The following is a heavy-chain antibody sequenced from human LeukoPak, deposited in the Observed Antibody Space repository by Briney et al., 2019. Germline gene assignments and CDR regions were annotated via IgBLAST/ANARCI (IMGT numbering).Heavy chain of an antibody. Sequence: PSETLSLTCTVSGYSISSGYYWGWIRQPPGKGLEWIGSIYHSGSTYYNPSLKSRVTISVDTSKNQFSLKLSSVTAADTAVYYCARGVATIPPYFDYWGQGTLVTVSS. D-gene: IGHD5-12*01. CDR3: ARGVATIPPYFDY. CDR1: GYSISSGYY. V-gene: IGHV4-38-2*02. CDR2: IYHSGST. J-gene: IGHJ4*02.